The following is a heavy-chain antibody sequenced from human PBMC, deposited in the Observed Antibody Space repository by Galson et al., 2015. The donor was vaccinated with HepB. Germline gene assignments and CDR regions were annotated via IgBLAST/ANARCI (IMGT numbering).Heavy chain of an antibody. CDR3: ARQEWSSYGMDV. J-gene: IGHJ6*02. V-gene: IGHV4-39*01. CDR2: IYYSGST. D-gene: IGHD3-3*01. CDR1: GGSISSSSYY. Sequence: SLTCTVSGGSISSSSYYWGWIRQPPGKGLEWIGSIYYSGSTYYNPSLKSRVTISVDTSKNQFSLKLSSVTAADTAVYYCARQEWSSYGMDVWGQGTTVTVSS.